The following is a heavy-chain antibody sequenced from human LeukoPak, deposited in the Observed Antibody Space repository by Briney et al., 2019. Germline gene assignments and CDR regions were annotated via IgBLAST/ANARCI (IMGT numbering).Heavy chain of an antibody. CDR3: TRETPLKRGYDYGPLSY. CDR2: INSDGSST. V-gene: IGHV3-74*01. J-gene: IGHJ4*02. Sequence: GGSLRLSCAASGFTFSSYWMHWVRQAPGKGLVWVSRINSDGSSTSYADSVKGRFTISRDNAENTLYLQMDSLRADDTAVYYCTRETPLKRGYDYGPLSYWGQGTLVTVSS. D-gene: IGHD5-18*01. CDR1: GFTFSSYW.